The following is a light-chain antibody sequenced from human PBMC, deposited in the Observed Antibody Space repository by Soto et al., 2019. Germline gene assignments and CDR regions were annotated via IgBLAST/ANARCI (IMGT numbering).Light chain of an antibody. CDR3: CSYAGSTTVV. J-gene: IGLJ2*01. CDR2: EDS. Sequence: QSALTQPASVSGSPGQSITISCSGASGDVGSYNPVSWYQQHPGKAPKLTIYEDSKRPSGVSNRFSGSKSGNTASLTISGPQAEDEADYYCCSYAGSTTVVFGGGTQLTVL. CDR1: SGDVGSYNP. V-gene: IGLV2-23*01.